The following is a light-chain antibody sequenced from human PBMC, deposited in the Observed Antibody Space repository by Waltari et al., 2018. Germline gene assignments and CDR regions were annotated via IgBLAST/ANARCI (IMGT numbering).Light chain of an antibody. CDR2: EVN. Sequence: QSALTQPASLSGSPGQSITISCSGSSSDVGAYDHVSWYRQPPGKVPNVLIYEVNKRPSGVSNRFSGSKSGNTASLTISGLQAEDEADYYCCSYTIGNTFWVFGGGTKLTVL. V-gene: IGLV2-23*02. J-gene: IGLJ3*02. CDR3: CSYTIGNTFWV. CDR1: SSDVGAYDH.